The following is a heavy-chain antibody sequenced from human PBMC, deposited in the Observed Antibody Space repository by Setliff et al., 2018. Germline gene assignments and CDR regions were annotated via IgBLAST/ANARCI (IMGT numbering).Heavy chain of an antibody. CDR2: INIDGRSI. CDR1: GFTFSIYW. CDR3: GRDLVGATADF. J-gene: IGHJ4*02. D-gene: IGHD1-26*01. V-gene: IGHV3-74*01. Sequence: GGSLRLSCAASGFTFSIYWMHWVRQVPGKGLEWVSRINIDGRSINYADSVRGRFTISRDNAKNTVYLQMNSLRGGDTAVYHCGRDLVGATADFWGRGTLVTVSS.